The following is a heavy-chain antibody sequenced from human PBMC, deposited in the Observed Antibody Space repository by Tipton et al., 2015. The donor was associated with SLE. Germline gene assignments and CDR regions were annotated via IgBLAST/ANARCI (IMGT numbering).Heavy chain of an antibody. Sequence: TLSLTCTVSGASMSSYYWSWVRQPAGKGLEWIGRIYTDGTFIYNPSLKSRVIISVDTSKNQFSLKLTSVTAADTAVYFCARVQSDADFWNYYYYYYMDVWGKGTTVTVSS. D-gene: IGHD3-3*01. CDR3: ARVQSDADFWNYYYYYYMDV. J-gene: IGHJ6*03. CDR1: GASMSSYY. V-gene: IGHV4-4*07. CDR2: IYTDGTF.